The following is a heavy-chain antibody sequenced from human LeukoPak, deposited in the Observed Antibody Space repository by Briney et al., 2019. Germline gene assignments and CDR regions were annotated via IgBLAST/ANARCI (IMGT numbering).Heavy chain of an antibody. J-gene: IGHJ4*02. CDR3: ARSEGVFDY. V-gene: IGHV1-2*02. CDR2: INPNSGGT. D-gene: IGHD3-16*01. Sequence: VASVKVSCKASGYTFTSYGISWVRQAPGQGLEWMGWINPNSGGTNYAQKFQGRVTMTRDTSISTAYMELSRLRSDDTAVYYCARSEGVFDYWGQGTLVTVSS. CDR1: GYTFTSYG.